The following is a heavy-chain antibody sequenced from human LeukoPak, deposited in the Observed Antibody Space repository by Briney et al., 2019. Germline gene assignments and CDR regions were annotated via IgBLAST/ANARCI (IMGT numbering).Heavy chain of an antibody. D-gene: IGHD1-26*01. CDR3: ARESPFRWELLDAFDT. CDR1: GYTFTSYG. CDR2: ISAYNGNT. J-gene: IGHJ3*02. V-gene: IGHV1-18*01. Sequence: ASVKVSCKASGYTFTSYGISWVRQAPGQGLEWMGWISAYNGNTNYAQKLQGRVTMTTDTSTSTAYMELRSLRSDDTAVYYCARESPFRWELLDAFDTWGQGAMVTVSS.